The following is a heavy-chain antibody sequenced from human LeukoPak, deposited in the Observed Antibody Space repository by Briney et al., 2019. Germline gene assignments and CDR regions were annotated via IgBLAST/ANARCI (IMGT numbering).Heavy chain of an antibody. Sequence: ASVKVSCKASGYTFTSYGISWVRQAPGQGLEWMGWISAYNGNTNYAQKLQGRVTMTTDTSTSTAYMELRSLRSEDTAVYYCARVTYGSGRANTDYWGQGTLVTVSS. CDR2: ISAYNGNT. CDR3: ARVTYGSGRANTDY. D-gene: IGHD3-10*01. CDR1: GYTFTSYG. V-gene: IGHV1-18*01. J-gene: IGHJ4*02.